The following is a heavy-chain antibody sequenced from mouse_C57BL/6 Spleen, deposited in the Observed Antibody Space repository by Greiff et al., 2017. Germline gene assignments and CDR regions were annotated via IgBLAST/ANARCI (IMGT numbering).Heavy chain of an antibody. CDR3: ASPYYYGSSHWYFDV. J-gene: IGHJ1*03. Sequence: QVHVKQPGAELVKPGASVKLSCKASGYTFTSYWMHWVKQRPGQGLEWIGMIHPNSGSTNYNEKFKSKATLTVDKSSSTAYMQLSSLTSEDSAVYYCASPYYYGSSHWYFDVWGTGTTVTVSS. V-gene: IGHV1-64*01. CDR1: GYTFTSYW. D-gene: IGHD1-1*01. CDR2: IHPNSGST.